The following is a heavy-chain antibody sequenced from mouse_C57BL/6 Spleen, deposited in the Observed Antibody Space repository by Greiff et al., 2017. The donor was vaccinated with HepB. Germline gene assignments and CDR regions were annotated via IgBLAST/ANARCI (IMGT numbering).Heavy chain of an antibody. CDR2: IHPSDSDT. D-gene: IGHD2-3*01. Sequence: QVQLKQPGAELVKPGASVKVSCKASGYTFTSYWMHWVKQRPGQGLEWIGRIHPSDSDTNYNQKFKGKATLTVDKSSSTAYMQLSSLTSEDSAVYYCAIGGGYYVYYAMDYWGQGTSVTVSS. CDR1: GYTFTSYW. V-gene: IGHV1-74*01. J-gene: IGHJ4*01. CDR3: AIGGGYYVYYAMDY.